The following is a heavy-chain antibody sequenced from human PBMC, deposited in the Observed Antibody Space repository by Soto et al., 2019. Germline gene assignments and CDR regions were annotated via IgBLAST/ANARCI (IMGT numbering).Heavy chain of an antibody. D-gene: IGHD3-3*01. CDR3: ARQSNYDFWSGYYRFDP. CDR2: INPNSGNT. CDR1: GYTFTGYY. Sequence: ASVKVSCKASGYTFTGYYMHWVRQAPGQGLEWMGWINPNSGNTGYAQKFQGRVTMTRNTSISTAYMELSSLRSEDTAVYYCARQSNYDFWSGYYRFDPWGQGTLVTVSS. J-gene: IGHJ5*02. V-gene: IGHV1-8*02.